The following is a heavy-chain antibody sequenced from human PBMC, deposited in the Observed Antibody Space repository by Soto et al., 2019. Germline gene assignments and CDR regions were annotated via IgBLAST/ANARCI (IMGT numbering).Heavy chain of an antibody. CDR1: GYTFTGHY. Sequence: EASVKVSCKSSGYTFTGHYIHWVRQATEQGPEWMGEIGPESGATRYAQKFQGRVTMTRDMSITTVYMELNNLSPDDTAVYYCGRGRSGQIVVFYWGQGTPVNVSS. D-gene: IGHD1-26*01. V-gene: IGHV1-2*02. J-gene: IGHJ4*02. CDR2: IGPESGAT. CDR3: GRGRSGQIVVFY.